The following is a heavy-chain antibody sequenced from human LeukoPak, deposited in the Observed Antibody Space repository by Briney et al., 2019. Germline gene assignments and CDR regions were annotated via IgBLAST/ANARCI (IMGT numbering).Heavy chain of an antibody. D-gene: IGHD3-10*02. J-gene: IGHJ4*02. Sequence: SETLPLTCTVSGGSISSYYWSWIRQPPGKGLEWIGYIYYSGSTNYNPSLKSRVTISVDTSKNQFSLKLSSVTAADTAVYYCASNVPGYTPYFDYWGQGTLVTVSS. V-gene: IGHV4-59*08. CDR2: IYYSGST. CDR1: GGSISSYY. CDR3: ASNVPGYTPYFDY.